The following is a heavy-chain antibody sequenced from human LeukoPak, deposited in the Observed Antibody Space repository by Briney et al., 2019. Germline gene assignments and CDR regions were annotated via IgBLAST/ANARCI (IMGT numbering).Heavy chain of an antibody. CDR1: GYTFTSYD. CDR2: MNPNSGNT. Sequence: EASVKVSCKASGYTFTSYDINWVRQATGQGLEWMGWMNPNSGNTGHAQKFQGRVAMTRNTSISTAYMELSSLRSEDTAVYYCARGAYYYGSGSYIVFDYWGQGTLVTVSS. CDR3: ARGAYYYGSGSYIVFDY. V-gene: IGHV1-8*01. J-gene: IGHJ4*02. D-gene: IGHD3-10*01.